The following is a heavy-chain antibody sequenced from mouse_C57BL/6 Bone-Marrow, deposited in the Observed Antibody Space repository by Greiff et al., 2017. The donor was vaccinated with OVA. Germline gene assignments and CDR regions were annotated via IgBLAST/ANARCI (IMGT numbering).Heavy chain of an antibody. CDR2: ISYDGSN. CDR3: ARHHGSSYYFDY. D-gene: IGHD1-1*01. CDR1: GYSITSGYY. J-gene: IGHJ2*01. Sequence: EVQLQESGPGLVKPSQSLSLTCSVPGYSITSGYYWNWIRQFPGNKLEWMGYISYDGSNNYNPSLKNRISITRDTSKNQFFLKLNSVTTEDTATYYCARHHGSSYYFDYWGQGTTLTVSS. V-gene: IGHV3-6*01.